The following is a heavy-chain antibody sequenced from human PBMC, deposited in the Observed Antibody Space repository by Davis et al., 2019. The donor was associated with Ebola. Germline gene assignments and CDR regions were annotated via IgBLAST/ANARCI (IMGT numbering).Heavy chain of an antibody. Sequence: GGSLRLSCTASGFTFGDYAMSWVRQASGKGLEWVGRIRSKANSYATAYAASVKGRFTISRDDSKNTAYLQMNSLKTEDTAVYYCTSAYGDWDYWGQGTLVTVSS. CDR3: TSAYGDWDY. CDR1: GFTFGDYA. CDR2: IRSKANSYAT. V-gene: IGHV3-73*01. D-gene: IGHD4-17*01. J-gene: IGHJ4*02.